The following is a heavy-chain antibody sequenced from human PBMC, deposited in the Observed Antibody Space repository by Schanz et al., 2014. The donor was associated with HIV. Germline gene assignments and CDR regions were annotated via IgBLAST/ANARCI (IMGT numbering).Heavy chain of an antibody. J-gene: IGHJ6*02. CDR1: RFTFSTYG. CDR2: IWYDGTNK. CDR3: ARDVTRNYDFWSGYYAAYGMDV. V-gene: IGHV3-33*01. Sequence: QVQLVESGGGVVQPGRSLRLSCAASRFTFSTYGMHWVRQAPGKGLEWVALIWYDGTNKYYADSVKGRFTISRDNSKNTLYLQMNSLRAEDTAVYYCARDVTRNYDFWSGYYAAYGMDVWGPGTTVTVSS. D-gene: IGHD3-3*01.